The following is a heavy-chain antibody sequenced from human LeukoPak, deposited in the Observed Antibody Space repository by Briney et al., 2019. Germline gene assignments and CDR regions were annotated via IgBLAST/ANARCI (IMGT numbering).Heavy chain of an antibody. CDR3: AKDTSVWWLPFSGY. J-gene: IGHJ4*02. D-gene: IGHD5-12*01. CDR2: IYSGGST. CDR1: GFTVSNNY. Sequence: GGSLRLSCAASGFTVSNNYMNWVRQAPGKGLEWVSVIYSGGSTYYADSVKGRFTISRDNSKNTLYLQMNSPRAEDTAVYYCAKDTSVWWLPFSGYWGQGTLVTVSS. V-gene: IGHV3-53*01.